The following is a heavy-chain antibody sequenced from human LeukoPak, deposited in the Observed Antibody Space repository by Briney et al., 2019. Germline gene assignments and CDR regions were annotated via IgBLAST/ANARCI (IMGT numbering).Heavy chain of an antibody. V-gene: IGHV4-61*02. Sequence: TASETLSLTCTVSGGSTSSGSYYWSWIRQPAGKGLEWIGRIYTSGSTNYNPSLKSRVTISVDTSKNQFSLKLSSVTAADTAVYYCAGQSGLGAFDIWGQGTMVTVSS. CDR3: AGQSGLGAFDI. D-gene: IGHD3-22*01. CDR1: GGSTSSGSYY. J-gene: IGHJ3*02. CDR2: IYTSGST.